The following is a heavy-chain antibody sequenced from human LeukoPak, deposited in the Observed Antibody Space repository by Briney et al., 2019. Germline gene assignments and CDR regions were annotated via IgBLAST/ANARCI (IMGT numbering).Heavy chain of an antibody. CDR1: GFTFSSYG. D-gene: IGHD2-2*01. CDR3: AKDGHQLLSSWFDP. J-gene: IGHJ5*02. CDR2: ISYDGSNK. Sequence: GGSLRLSCAASGFTFSSYGMHWVRQAPGKGLEWVAVISYDGSNKYYADSVKGRFTISRDNSKNTLYLQMNSLRAEDTAVYYCAKDGHQLLSSWFDPWGQGTLVTVSS. V-gene: IGHV3-30*18.